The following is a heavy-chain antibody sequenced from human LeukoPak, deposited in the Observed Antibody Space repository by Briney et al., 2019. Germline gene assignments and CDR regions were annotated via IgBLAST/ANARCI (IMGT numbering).Heavy chain of an antibody. CDR1: GFTFSTFS. D-gene: IGHD6-19*01. CDR2: ISSGSSYT. V-gene: IGHV3-21*06. CDR3: AKDRWGAVASFDY. Sequence: GGSLRLSCAVSGFTFSTFSMNWVRQAPGKGLEWVSSISSGSSYTYYADSVKGRFTISRDNSKNTLYLQMNSLESEDTAVYYRAKDRWGAVASFDYWGQGTLVTVSS. J-gene: IGHJ4*02.